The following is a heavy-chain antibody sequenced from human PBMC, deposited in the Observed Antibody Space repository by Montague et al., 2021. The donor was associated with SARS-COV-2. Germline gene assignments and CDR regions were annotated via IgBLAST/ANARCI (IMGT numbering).Heavy chain of an antibody. J-gene: IGHJ4*03. V-gene: IGHV4-59*02. Sequence: SETLSLTCIVSGSSVRSYYWSWIRQPPGKGLEWIGYIYDSGSTNYNPSLKSRVTISVDTSKNQFSLKLSSVTAADTAVYFCARGHLSVSMIVVVFTSASYYFDYWGQGTTVIVSS. D-gene: IGHD3-22*01. CDR2: IYDSGST. CDR3: ARGHLSVSMIVVVFTSASYYFDY. CDR1: GSSVRSYY.